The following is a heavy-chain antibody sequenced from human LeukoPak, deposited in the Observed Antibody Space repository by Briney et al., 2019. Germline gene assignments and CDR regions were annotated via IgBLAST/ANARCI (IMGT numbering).Heavy chain of an antibody. CDR3: DRETSQKGAHYMDV. CDR1: GGFISSGSDY. J-gene: IGHJ6*03. V-gene: IGHV4-61*02. D-gene: IGHD3-16*01. CDR2: IYTSGST. Sequence: SETLSLTCTVSGGFISSGSDYWSWIRQPAGKGLEWIGGIYTSGSTNYNPSLNGRVTISVDTSKTQFSLKLSSVTAAATAAYYCDRETSQKGAHYMDVWGKGTTITISS.